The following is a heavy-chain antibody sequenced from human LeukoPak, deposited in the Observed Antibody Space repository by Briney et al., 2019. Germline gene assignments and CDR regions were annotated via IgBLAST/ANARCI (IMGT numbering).Heavy chain of an antibody. CDR3: AKDVSVSGFYEGSFDY. V-gene: IGHV3-23*01. CDR2: ISDGGRNT. CDR1: GFAFSSYT. J-gene: IGHJ4*02. Sequence: GGSLRLSCATSGFAFSSYTMNWVRQAPGKGLEWVSTISDGGRNTHYADSVEGRFTISRDNSKNTLYLQMNSLRAEDTAVYYCAKDVSVSGFYEGSFDYWGQGTLVTVSS. D-gene: IGHD6-19*01.